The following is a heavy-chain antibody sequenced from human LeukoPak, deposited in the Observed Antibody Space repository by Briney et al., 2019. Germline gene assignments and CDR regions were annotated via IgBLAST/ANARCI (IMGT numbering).Heavy chain of an antibody. CDR3: ARAKWLVRNWFDP. CDR2: INHSGST. Sequence: SETLSLTCAVYGGSFSGYYWSWIRQPPGKGLEWIGEINHSGSTNYNPSLESRVTISVDTSKNQFSLKLSSVTAADTAVYYCARAKWLVRNWFDPWGQGTLVTVSS. D-gene: IGHD6-19*01. CDR1: GGSFSGYY. V-gene: IGHV4-34*01. J-gene: IGHJ5*02.